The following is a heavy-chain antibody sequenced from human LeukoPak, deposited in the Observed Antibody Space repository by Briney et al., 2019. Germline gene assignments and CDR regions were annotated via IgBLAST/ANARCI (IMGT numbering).Heavy chain of an antibody. Sequence: GGSLRLSCAASGFTSSSYAMHWVRQAPGKGLVWVSRINSEGINTSYADSVKGRFTISRDNAKNSLYLQMNSLRAEDTALYYCAKDIMTYYGSGVHPHGFDYWGQGTLVTVSS. V-gene: IGHV3-74*01. D-gene: IGHD3-10*01. J-gene: IGHJ4*02. CDR1: GFTSSSYA. CDR3: AKDIMTYYGSGVHPHGFDY. CDR2: INSEGINT.